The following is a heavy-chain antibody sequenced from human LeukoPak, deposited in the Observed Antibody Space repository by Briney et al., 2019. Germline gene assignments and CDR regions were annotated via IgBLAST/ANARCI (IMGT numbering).Heavy chain of an antibody. D-gene: IGHD1-1*01. V-gene: IGHV3-33*01. CDR2: IWYDGSNK. J-gene: IGHJ4*02. CDR1: GFTFSSYG. CDR3: ARERLYWNGHFDY. Sequence: PGGSLRLSCAASGFTFSSYGMHWVRQAPGKGLEWVAVIWYDGSNKYYADSVKGRFTISRDNSKNTLYLQMSSLRAEDTAVYYCARERLYWNGHFDYWGQGTLVTVSS.